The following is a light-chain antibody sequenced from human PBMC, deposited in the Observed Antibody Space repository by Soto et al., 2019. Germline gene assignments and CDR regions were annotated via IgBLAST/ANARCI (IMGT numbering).Light chain of an antibody. J-gene: IGKJ1*01. CDR3: QHYNSYSEA. CDR1: QTISSW. V-gene: IGKV1-5*03. Sequence: DIQMTQSPSPLSGSLGDRVTITCRASQTISSWLAWYQQKKGKVPKXLIYKASTLKSGVPSRFSGSGYGTEFNLTISSLQTDDFATYYCQHYNSYSEAFGQGTKVDIK. CDR2: KAS.